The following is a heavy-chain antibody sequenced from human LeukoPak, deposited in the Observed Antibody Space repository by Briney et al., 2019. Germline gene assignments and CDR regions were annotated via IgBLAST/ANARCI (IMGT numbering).Heavy chain of an antibody. J-gene: IGHJ3*02. CDR2: IYTSGST. CDR1: GGSISSGSYY. V-gene: IGHV4-61*02. D-gene: IGHD6-13*01. Sequence: KPSQTLSLTCTVSGGSISSGSYYWSWIRQPAGKGLEWIGRIYTSGSTNYNPYLKSRVTISVDTSKNQFSLKLSSVTAADTAVYYCARCQQQIAHDAFDIWGQGTMVTVSS. CDR3: ARCQQQIAHDAFDI.